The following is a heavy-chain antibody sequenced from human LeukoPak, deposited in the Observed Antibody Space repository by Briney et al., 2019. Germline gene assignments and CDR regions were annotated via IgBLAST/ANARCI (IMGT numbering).Heavy chain of an antibody. CDR1: GYTFTSYG. CDR2: ISAYNGNT. J-gene: IGHJ3*02. Sequence: ASLKVSCKASGYTFTSYGISWVRQAPGQGLEWMGWISAYNGNTNYAQKLQGRVTMTTDTSTSTAYMELRSLRSDDTAVYYCARAPNARYCSSTSCYRDTFDIWGQGTMVTVSS. D-gene: IGHD2-2*02. CDR3: ARAPNARYCSSTSCYRDTFDI. V-gene: IGHV1-18*01.